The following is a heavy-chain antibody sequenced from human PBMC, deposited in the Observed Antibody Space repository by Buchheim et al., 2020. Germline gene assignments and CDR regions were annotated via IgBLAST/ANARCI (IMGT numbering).Heavy chain of an antibody. CDR1: GFTFSSYE. D-gene: IGHD3-3*01. CDR2: ISSSGSTI. V-gene: IGHV3-48*03. Sequence: EVQLVESGGGLVQPGGSLRLSCAASGFTFSSYEMNWVRQAPGKGLEWVSYISSSGSTIYYADSVKGRFTISRDNAKNSLYLQMNSLRADDTAGYYCARIHYYGFWGGYSRGLGMDVCGQGTT. CDR3: ARIHYYGFWGGYSRGLGMDV. J-gene: IGHJ6*02.